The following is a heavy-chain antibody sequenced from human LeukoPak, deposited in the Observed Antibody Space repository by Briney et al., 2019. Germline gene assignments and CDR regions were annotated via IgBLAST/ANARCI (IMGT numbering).Heavy chain of an antibody. D-gene: IGHD3-10*01. CDR3: ARARITMVRGVINWFDP. CDR1: GYTFTSYY. V-gene: IGHV1-46*01. Sequence: ASVKVSCKASGYTFTSYYMHWVRQAPGQGLEWMGIINPSGGSTNYAQKFQGRVTMTRDTSTSTVYMELSSLRSEDTAVYYCARARITMVRGVINWFDPWGQGTLVTVSS. CDR2: INPSGGST. J-gene: IGHJ5*02.